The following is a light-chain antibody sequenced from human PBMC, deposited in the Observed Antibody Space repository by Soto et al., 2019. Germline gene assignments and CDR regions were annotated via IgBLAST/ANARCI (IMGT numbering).Light chain of an antibody. V-gene: IGLV1-44*01. CDR2: SNN. CDR1: TSNVESET. CDR3: VAWDANLNGWV. Sequence: QSVLTQPPSASGAPGQSVTIACSGSTSNVESETVNWYQQLPGTAPKLVVFSNNRRPSAVPDRFSASKSGTSASLAISNLQPEDEADYYCVAWDANLNGWVFGGGTKVT. J-gene: IGLJ3*02.